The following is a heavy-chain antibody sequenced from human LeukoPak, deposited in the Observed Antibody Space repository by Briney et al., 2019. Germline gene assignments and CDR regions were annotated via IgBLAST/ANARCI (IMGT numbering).Heavy chain of an antibody. CDR1: GFTISSYW. CDR2: IKEDGSEK. D-gene: IGHD5-12*01. CDR3: ASGYSGYQSDY. Sequence: PGGSLRLSCVASGFTISSYWMTWVRQAPGKGLEWVGNIKEDGSEKNYADSVNGRFTISRDNAKNSLYLQMNSLRAEDTAVYYCASGYSGYQSDYWGQGTLVTVSS. J-gene: IGHJ4*02. V-gene: IGHV3-7*01.